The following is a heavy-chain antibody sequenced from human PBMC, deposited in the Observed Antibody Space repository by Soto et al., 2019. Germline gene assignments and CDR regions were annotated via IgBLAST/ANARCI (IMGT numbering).Heavy chain of an antibody. J-gene: IGHJ4*02. CDR2: ISYDGSNK. CDR3: AKDDQPSIAVAGTTFDY. CDR1: GFTFSSYG. D-gene: IGHD6-19*01. Sequence: GGSLSHSCAASGFTFSSYGMHWVRQAPGKGLEWVAVISYDGSNKYYADSVKGRFTISRDNSKNTLYLQMNSLRAEDTAVYYCAKDDQPSIAVAGTTFDYWGQGTLVTVSS. V-gene: IGHV3-30*18.